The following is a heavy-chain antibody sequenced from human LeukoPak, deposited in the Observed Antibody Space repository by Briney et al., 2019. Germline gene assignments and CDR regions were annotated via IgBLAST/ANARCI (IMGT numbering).Heavy chain of an antibody. V-gene: IGHV1-69*05. J-gene: IGHJ4*02. CDR3: AMGRLWSGHPLGFDY. D-gene: IGHD3-3*01. CDR2: IIPIFGTA. Sequence: ASVKVSCKASGGTFSSYAISWVRQAPGQGLEWMGGIIPIFGTANYAQKFQGRVTITTDESTSTAYMELSSLRSEDTAVYYCAMGRLWSGHPLGFDYWGQGTLVTVSS. CDR1: GGTFSSYA.